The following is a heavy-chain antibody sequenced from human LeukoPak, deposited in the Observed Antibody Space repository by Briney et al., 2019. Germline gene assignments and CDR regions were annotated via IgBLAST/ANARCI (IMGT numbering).Heavy chain of an antibody. Sequence: GGSLRLSCAASGFTFTNFGMSWVRQAPGKGLEWVSGISGSGAGTFYADSVKGRFTIPRDNSRNTVYLQMDNLSAGDTAVYYCARDAGVPGVIVGYFDYWGQGPLVPVSS. V-gene: IGHV3-23*01. CDR3: ARDAGVPGVIVGYFDY. J-gene: IGHJ4*02. CDR1: GFTFTNFG. CDR2: ISGSGAGT. D-gene: IGHD3-10*01.